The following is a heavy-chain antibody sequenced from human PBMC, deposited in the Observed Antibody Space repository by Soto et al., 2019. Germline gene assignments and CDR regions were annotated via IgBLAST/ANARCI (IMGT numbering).Heavy chain of an antibody. CDR2: IYGGDNT. CDR3: ARDGDSRSFQN. D-gene: IGHD7-27*01. CDR1: GFTVSGYY. J-gene: IGHJ1*01. V-gene: IGHV3-53*01. Sequence: EVQLVESGGGLFQSGGSLRLSCAASGFTVSGYYMSWVRLAPGKGLEWVSVIYGGDNTHYADSVKGRFTISRDNSENTVYLQMHSLRDEDMAVYYCARDGDSRSFQNWGQGTLVTVSS.